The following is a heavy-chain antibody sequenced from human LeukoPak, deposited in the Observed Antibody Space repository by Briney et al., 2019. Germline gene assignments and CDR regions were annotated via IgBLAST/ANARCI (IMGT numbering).Heavy chain of an antibody. Sequence: GESLKISCKGSGYSFPTYWVGWVRQTPGRGLEWMGSLYPGDSTARYSPPFQGRITISVDKSISTAYLQWSSLMASDTAMYYCASISWSSEYYFDYWGQGTLVTVSS. CDR3: ASISWSSEYYFDY. J-gene: IGHJ4*02. CDR2: LYPGDSTA. V-gene: IGHV5-51*01. CDR1: GYSFPTYW. D-gene: IGHD6-13*01.